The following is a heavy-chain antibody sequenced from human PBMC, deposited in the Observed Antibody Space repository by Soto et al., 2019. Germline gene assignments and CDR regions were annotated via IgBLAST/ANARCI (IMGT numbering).Heavy chain of an antibody. CDR1: GYSFTTYW. CDR2: IDPSDSYT. CDR3: ATATLGSTSCYSH. V-gene: IGHV5-10-1*01. D-gene: IGHD2-2*01. Sequence: PGESLKISCKASGYSFTTYWISWLRQMPGKGLEWMGRIDPSDSYTNYSPSFQGHVTFSIDKSITSAYLQWSSLKASDTAMYYCATATLGSTSCYSHWGQGTLVTVS. J-gene: IGHJ4*02.